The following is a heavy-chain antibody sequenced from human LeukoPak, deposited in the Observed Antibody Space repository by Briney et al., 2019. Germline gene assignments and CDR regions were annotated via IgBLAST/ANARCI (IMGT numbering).Heavy chain of an antibody. CDR3: AKDPVGANGVGAFDI. CDR2: ISGSGGST. CDR1: GFTFSSYA. Sequence: GGSLRFSCAASGFTFSSYAMSWVGQAPGKGLEWVSAISGSGGSTHYADSVKGRFTISRDNSKNTLYLQMNSLRAEDTAVYYCAKDPVGANGVGAFDIWGQGTMVTVSS. J-gene: IGHJ3*02. D-gene: IGHD1-26*01. V-gene: IGHV3-23*01.